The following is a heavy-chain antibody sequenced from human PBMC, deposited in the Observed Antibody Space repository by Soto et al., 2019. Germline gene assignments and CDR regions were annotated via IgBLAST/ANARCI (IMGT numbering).Heavy chain of an antibody. CDR3: ARAGTTMVRGVISGWFDP. V-gene: IGHV4-59*01. J-gene: IGHJ5*02. CDR2: IYYSGST. D-gene: IGHD3-10*01. Sequence: TLSLTCTVSVGSISSYYWIWILRPPGKVLEWIVYIYYSGSTNYNPSLKSRVTISVDTSKNQFSLKLSSVTAADTAVYYCARAGTTMVRGVISGWFDPWGQGTLVTVSS. CDR1: VGSISSYY.